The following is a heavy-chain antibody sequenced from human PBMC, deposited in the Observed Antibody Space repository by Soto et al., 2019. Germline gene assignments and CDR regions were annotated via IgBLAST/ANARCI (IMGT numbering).Heavy chain of an antibody. CDR1: GGSFSGYY. D-gene: IGHD3-22*01. J-gene: IGHJ4*02. Sequence: KPSETLSLTCAVYGGSFSGYYWSWIRQPPGKGLEWIGEINHSGSTNYNPSLKSRVTISVDTSKNQFSLKLSSVTAADTAVYYCARVRYYYDSSGYYYVLHYFDYWGQGTLVTVSS. CDR2: INHSGST. V-gene: IGHV4-34*01. CDR3: ARVRYYYDSSGYYYVLHYFDY.